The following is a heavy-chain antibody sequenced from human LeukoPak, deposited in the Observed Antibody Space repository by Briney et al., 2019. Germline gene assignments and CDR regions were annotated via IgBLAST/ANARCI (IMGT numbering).Heavy chain of an antibody. CDR3: AKDKARGGWPLDC. V-gene: IGHV3-23*01. J-gene: IGHJ4*02. Sequence: GGSLRLSCAASGFMFSSYAMAWVRQAPGKGLEWVAGISGSGGSTYYADSVRGRFTISRDNFMNTINLQMNSLRDEDTAVYYCAKDKARGGWPLDCWGQGTLVTVSS. CDR2: ISGSGGST. CDR1: GFMFSSYA. D-gene: IGHD6-19*01.